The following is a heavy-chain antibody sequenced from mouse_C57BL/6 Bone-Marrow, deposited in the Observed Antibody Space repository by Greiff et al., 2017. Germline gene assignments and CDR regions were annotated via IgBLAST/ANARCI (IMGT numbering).Heavy chain of an antibody. CDR1: GYTFTSYW. CDR3: ARSLQGWYCSIDY. CDR2: IYPGSGST. D-gene: IGHD1-1*01. J-gene: IGHJ2*01. V-gene: IGHV1-55*01. Sequence: QVQLQQPGAELVKPGASVKLSCKASGYTFTSYWITWVKQRPGQGLEWIGDIYPGSGSTNYNEKFKSKATLTVDTSSSTAYMQLSSLTSEDSAVYYCARSLQGWYCSIDYWGQGTTLTVSS.